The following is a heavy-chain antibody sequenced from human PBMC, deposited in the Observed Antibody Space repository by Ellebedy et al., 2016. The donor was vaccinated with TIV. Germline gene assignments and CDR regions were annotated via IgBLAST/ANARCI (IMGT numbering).Heavy chain of an antibody. J-gene: IGHJ4*02. V-gene: IGHV3-23*01. CDR2: VTGSGSST. D-gene: IGHD2-2*01. CDR3: AKTAREYCSSSGCELDC. Sequence: PGGSLRLSCAASGFTFSSYAMSWVRQAPGKGLEWVSTVTGSGSSTYYADSVKGRFTMSRDNSKNTLYLQMNSLRDEDTAVYYCAKTAREYCSSSGCELDCWGQGTLVTVSS. CDR1: GFTFSSYA.